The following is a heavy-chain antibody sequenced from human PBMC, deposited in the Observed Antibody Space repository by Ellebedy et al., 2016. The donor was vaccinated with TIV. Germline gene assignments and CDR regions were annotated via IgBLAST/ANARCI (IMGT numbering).Heavy chain of an antibody. J-gene: IGHJ6*03. CDR3: ARSYDFWSGYQELDV. D-gene: IGHD3-3*01. Sequence: GESLKISXAASGFTFSSYGMHWVRQAPGKGLEWVAVISYDGSNKYYADSVKGRFTISRDNSKNTLYLQMNSLRVEDTAVYYCARSYDFWSGYQELDVWGIGTTVTVSS. CDR2: ISYDGSNK. V-gene: IGHV3-30*03. CDR1: GFTFSSYG.